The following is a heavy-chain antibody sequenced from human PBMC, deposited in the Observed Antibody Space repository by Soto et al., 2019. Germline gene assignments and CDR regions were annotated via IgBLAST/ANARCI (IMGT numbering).Heavy chain of an antibody. CDR3: ARGYCSSTSCPKGGSWFDP. CDR2: INSDGSST. CDR1: GFTFSSYW. J-gene: IGHJ5*02. Sequence: GGSLRLSCAASGFTFSSYWMHWVRQAPGKGLVWVSRINSDGSSTSYADSVKGRFTISRDNAKNTLYLKMNSLRAEDTAVYYCARGYCSSTSCPKGGSWFDPWGQGTLVTVSS. D-gene: IGHD2-2*01. V-gene: IGHV3-74*01.